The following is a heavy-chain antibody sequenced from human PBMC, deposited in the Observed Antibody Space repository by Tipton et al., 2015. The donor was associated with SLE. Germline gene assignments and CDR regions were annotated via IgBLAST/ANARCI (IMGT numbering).Heavy chain of an antibody. CDR2: INSDGSST. V-gene: IGHV3-74*01. CDR3: AKPIGYSSGWYFDY. Sequence: SLRLSCAASGFTFSSYWMHWVRQAPGKGLVWVSRINSDGSSTSYADSVKGRFTISRDNAKNTLYLQMNSLRAEDTAVYYCAKPIGYSSGWYFDYWGQGTLVTVSS. CDR1: GFTFSSYW. D-gene: IGHD6-19*01. J-gene: IGHJ4*02.